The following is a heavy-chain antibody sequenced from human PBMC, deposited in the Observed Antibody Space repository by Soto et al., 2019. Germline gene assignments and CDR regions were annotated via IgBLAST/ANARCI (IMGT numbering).Heavy chain of an antibody. CDR1: GGSISSGGYY. J-gene: IGHJ4*02. D-gene: IGHD6-19*01. V-gene: IGHV4-31*03. CDR3: ASGPLGIAVAGYFDY. Sequence: PSETLSLTCTVSGGSISSGGYYWSWIRQHPGKGLEWIGYIYYSGSTYHNPSLKSRVTISVDTSKNQFSLKLSSVTAADTAVYYCASGPLGIAVAGYFDYWGQGTLVTVSS. CDR2: IYYSGST.